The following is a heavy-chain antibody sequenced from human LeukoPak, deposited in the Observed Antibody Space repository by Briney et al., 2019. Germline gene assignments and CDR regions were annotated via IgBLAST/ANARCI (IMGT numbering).Heavy chain of an antibody. V-gene: IGHV4-31*03. D-gene: IGHD1-1*01. J-gene: IGHJ4*02. CDR1: GGSISSGGYY. CDR2: IYYSGST. CDR3: ARVGELEPFDY. Sequence: PSQTLSLTCTVSGGSISSGGYYWSWIRQHPGKGLEWIGYIYYSGSTYYNPSLKSRVTISVDTSKNQFSLKLSSVTAADTAVYYCARVGELEPFDYWAREPWSPSPQ.